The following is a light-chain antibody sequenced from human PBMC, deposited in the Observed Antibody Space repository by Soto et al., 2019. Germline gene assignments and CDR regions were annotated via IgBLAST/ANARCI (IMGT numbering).Light chain of an antibody. Sequence: DIVMTESPDSLAVSLGERATIICKSSQSVLYSSNNKNYLAWYQQKPGQPPKLLIYWASTRESGVPDRFSGSESGTDFTLTISSLQAEDVAVYYCQQYYSTPRTFGQGTKVEIK. V-gene: IGKV4-1*01. CDR3: QQYYSTPRT. J-gene: IGKJ1*01. CDR2: WAS. CDR1: QSVLYSSNNKNY.